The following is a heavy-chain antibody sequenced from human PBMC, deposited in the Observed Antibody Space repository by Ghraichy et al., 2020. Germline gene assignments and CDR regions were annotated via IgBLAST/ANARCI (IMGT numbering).Heavy chain of an antibody. CDR2: MSYDGSNK. Sequence: GGSLRLSCAASGFIILYYGMHWVRQAPGKGLEWVAAMSYDGSNKYYADSVKGRFTISRDNSKNTLYLQMDSLRAEDTAVYYCAKDPGIFGDYVYGMDVWGHGNTVTVSS. J-gene: IGHJ6*02. D-gene: IGHD3-10*02. CDR1: GFIILYYG. V-gene: IGHV3-30*18. CDR3: AKDPGIFGDYVYGMDV.